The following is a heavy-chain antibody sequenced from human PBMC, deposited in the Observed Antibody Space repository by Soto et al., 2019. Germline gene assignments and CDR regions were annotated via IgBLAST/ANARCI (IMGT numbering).Heavy chain of an antibody. CDR1: GLTVSGKKS. Sequence: DVQLVESGGGLIQPGESLRLSCAAFGLTVSGKKSVAWVRQAPGKGLEWVSALYDVDGTYYADSLKGRFTTSRDSSKTTVYLQMNGLRPDDTAVYYCASWHEREHAYDVWGQGTTVTVSS. J-gene: IGHJ3*01. CDR3: ASWHEREHAYDV. D-gene: IGHD1-1*01. V-gene: IGHV3-53*01. CDR2: LYDVDGT.